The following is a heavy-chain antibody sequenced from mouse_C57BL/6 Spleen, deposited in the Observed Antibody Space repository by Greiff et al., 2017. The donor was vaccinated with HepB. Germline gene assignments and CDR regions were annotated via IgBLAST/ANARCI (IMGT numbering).Heavy chain of an antibody. CDR3: ARHRSFDYDDDAMDY. J-gene: IGHJ4*01. D-gene: IGHD2-4*01. Sequence: QVQLQQSGPGLVAPSQSLSITCTVSGFSLTSYGVHWVRQPPGKGLEWLVVIWSDGSTTYNSALKSRLSISKDNSKSQVFLKMNSLQTDDTAMYYCARHRSFDYDDDAMDYWGQGTSVTVSS. CDR2: IWSDGST. V-gene: IGHV2-6-1*01. CDR1: GFSLTSYG.